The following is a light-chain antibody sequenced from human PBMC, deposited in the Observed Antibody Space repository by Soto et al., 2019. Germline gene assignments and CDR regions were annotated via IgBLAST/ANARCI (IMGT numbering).Light chain of an antibody. Sequence: ESVLTQSAGTLSLSPGERATLSCMASQSVNIHYLAWYQQKPGQAPRLLIYGASSRAPGIPDRFSGSGSGTDFTLTISRLEPEDSALYYCQYFGGSPRKVPFGPGTKVDIK. CDR3: QYFGGSPRKVP. J-gene: IGKJ3*01. V-gene: IGKV3-20*01. CDR1: QSVNIHY. CDR2: GAS.